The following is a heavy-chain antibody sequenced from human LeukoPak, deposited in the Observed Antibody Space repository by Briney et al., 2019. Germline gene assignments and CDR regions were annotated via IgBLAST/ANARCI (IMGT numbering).Heavy chain of an antibody. CDR3: ATVSEY. CDR2: INQDGSEI. V-gene: IGHV3-7*01. CDR1: GFTFSSYW. D-gene: IGHD1-1*01. Sequence: SGGSLRLSCAGYGFTFSSYWMNWVRQAPGKGLEWVANINQDGSEIYYADSVKGRFTLSRDNAENSVYLQMNGLRAEDTTVYYCATVSEYWGQGTLVTVSS. J-gene: IGHJ4*02.